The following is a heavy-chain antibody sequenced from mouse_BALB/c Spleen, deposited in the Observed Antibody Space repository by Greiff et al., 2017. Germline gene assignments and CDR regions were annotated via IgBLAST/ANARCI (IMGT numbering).Heavy chain of an antibody. Sequence: QLQQSGPELVKPGASVKISCKASGYSFTGYFMNWVMQSHGKSLEWIGRINPYNGDTFYNQKFKGKATLTVDKSSSTAHMELRSLASEDSAVYYCARDSAFDYWGQGTTLTVSS. CDR3: ARDSAFDY. J-gene: IGHJ2*01. CDR2: INPYNGDT. CDR1: GYSFTGYF. V-gene: IGHV1-20*02.